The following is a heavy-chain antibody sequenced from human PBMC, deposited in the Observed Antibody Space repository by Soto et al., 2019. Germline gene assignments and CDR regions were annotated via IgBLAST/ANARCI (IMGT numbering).Heavy chain of an antibody. CDR2: ISGSGGST. D-gene: IGHD3-3*01. CDR3: AKVFWSGYYNWFDP. CDR1: GFTFSSYA. Sequence: GESLKISCAASGFTFSSYAMSWVRQAPGKGLEWVSAISGSGGSTYYADSVKGRFTISRDNSKNTLYLQMNSLRAEDTAVYYCAKVFWSGYYNWFDPWGQGTLVTVSS. J-gene: IGHJ5*02. V-gene: IGHV3-23*01.